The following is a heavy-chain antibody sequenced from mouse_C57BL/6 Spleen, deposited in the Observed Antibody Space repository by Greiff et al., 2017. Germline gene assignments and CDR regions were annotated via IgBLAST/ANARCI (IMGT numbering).Heavy chain of an antibody. CDR1: GYTFTDYE. J-gene: IGHJ3*01. Sequence: VKLQQSGAELVRPGASVTLSCKASGYTFTDYEMHWVKQTPVHGLEWIGAIDPETGGTAYNQKFKGKAILTADKSSSTAYMERRSLTSEDSAVYYCATKELTGTRAWFAYWGQGTLVTVSA. D-gene: IGHD4-1*01. CDR3: ATKELTGTRAWFAY. CDR2: IDPETGGT. V-gene: IGHV1-15*01.